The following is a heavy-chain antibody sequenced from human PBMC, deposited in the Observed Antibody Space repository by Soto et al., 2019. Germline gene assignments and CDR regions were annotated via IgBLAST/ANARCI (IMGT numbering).Heavy chain of an antibody. D-gene: IGHD3-22*01. J-gene: IGHJ4*02. V-gene: IGHV3-30-3*01. CDR2: ISYDGSNK. CDR1: GFTFSSYA. Sequence: PGGSLRLSCAASGFTFSSYAMHWVRQAPGKGLEWVAVISYDGSNKYYADSVKGRFTISRDNSKNTLYLQMNSLRAEDTAVYYCARSITMIVVVIGFDYWGQGTLVTVSS. CDR3: ARSITMIVVVIGFDY.